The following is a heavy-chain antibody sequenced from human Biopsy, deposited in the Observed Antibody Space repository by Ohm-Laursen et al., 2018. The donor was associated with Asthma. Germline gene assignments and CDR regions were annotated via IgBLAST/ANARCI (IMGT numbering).Heavy chain of an antibody. Sequence: SETLSLTCSVFGGSVYSYDHHWSWIRQPPGKGLEWIGFIFYSGSTFYNPSLRSRITISVDTSKRQFSLSPRSVTVADTAVYFCARAQSYGDIYYGLDVWGQGTTVTVSS. CDR1: GGSVYSYDHH. J-gene: IGHJ6*02. CDR3: ARAQSYGDIYYGLDV. D-gene: IGHD2-21*02. CDR2: IFYSGST. V-gene: IGHV4-30-4*01.